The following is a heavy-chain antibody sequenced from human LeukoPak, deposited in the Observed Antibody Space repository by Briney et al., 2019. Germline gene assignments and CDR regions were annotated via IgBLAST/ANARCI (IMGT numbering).Heavy chain of an antibody. V-gene: IGHV1-24*01. CDR2: FDPEDGET. CDR3: ATTRTEGYYFDY. Sequence: ASVKVSCKVSGYTLTELSMHWVRQAPGKGLEWMGGFDPEDGETIYAQKSQGRVTMTEDTSTDTAYMELSSLRSEDTAVYYCATTRTEGYYFDYWGQGTLVTVSS. J-gene: IGHJ4*02. CDR1: GYTLTELS.